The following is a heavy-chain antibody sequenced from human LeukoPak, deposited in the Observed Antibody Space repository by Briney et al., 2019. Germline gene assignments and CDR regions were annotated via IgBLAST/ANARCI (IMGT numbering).Heavy chain of an antibody. J-gene: IGHJ4*02. CDR3: AKDPDTAMVPRYFDY. D-gene: IGHD5-18*01. CDR1: GFTFSSYV. CDR2: IWYDGSNK. V-gene: IGHV3-33*06. Sequence: PGGSLRLSCAASGFTFSSYVMHWVRQAPGKGLEWVAVIWYDGSNKYYADSVKGRFTISRDNSKNTLYLQMNSLRAEDTAVYYCAKDPDTAMVPRYFDYWGQGTPVTVSS.